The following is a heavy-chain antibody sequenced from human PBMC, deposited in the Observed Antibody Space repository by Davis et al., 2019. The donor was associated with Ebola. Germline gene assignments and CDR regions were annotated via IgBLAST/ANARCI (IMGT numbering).Heavy chain of an antibody. J-gene: IGHJ3*02. CDR2: IYDNGNI. D-gene: IGHD3-16*01. CDR1: GSSISTYY. V-gene: IGHV4-4*07. Sequence: PSETLSLTCTVSGSSISTYYWSWIRQPAGKGLEWIGRIYDNGNINYNPSLKSRVTMSVDTSKNQFSLKVNSVTAADTAVYYCARQPASTAAFDIWGQGTMVTVSS. CDR3: ARQPASTAAFDI.